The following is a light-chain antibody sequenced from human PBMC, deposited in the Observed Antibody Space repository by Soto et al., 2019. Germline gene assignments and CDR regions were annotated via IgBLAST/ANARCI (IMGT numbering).Light chain of an antibody. J-gene: IGLJ1*01. CDR1: SSDVGGYNY. CDR3: SSYTSSSTLEV. Sequence: ALTQPASVSGSPGQSITISCTGTSSDVGGYNYVSWYQQHPGKAPKLMIYEVSNRPSGVSNRFSGSKSGNTASLTISGLQAEDEADYYCSSYTSSSTLEVFGTGIKVTAL. V-gene: IGLV2-14*01. CDR2: EVS.